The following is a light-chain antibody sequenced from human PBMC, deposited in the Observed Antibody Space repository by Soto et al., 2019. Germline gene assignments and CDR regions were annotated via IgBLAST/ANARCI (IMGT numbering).Light chain of an antibody. J-gene: IGKJ1*01. CDR3: QQYGDSPWT. CDR2: GAS. V-gene: IGKV3-20*01. CDR1: QSVSSSY. Sequence: ETVLTQSPGTLSLSPGERATLSCRASQSVSSSYLAWYQQKPGQAPRLLIYGASSRATGLPDRFSGSGSGTDFTLTISRLEPEDFAVYYCQQYGDSPWTFGQRTRVEIK.